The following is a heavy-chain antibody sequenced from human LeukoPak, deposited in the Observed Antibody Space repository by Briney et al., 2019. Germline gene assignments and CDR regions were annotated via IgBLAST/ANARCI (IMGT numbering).Heavy chain of an antibody. D-gene: IGHD6-6*01. J-gene: IGHJ5*02. CDR3: ARMEPYYSSSPRWFDP. V-gene: IGHV3-7*01. CDR2: IKQDGSEK. Sequence: GSLRLSCAASGFTFSSYEMNWVRQAPGKGLEWVANIKQDGSEKYYVDSVKGRFTISRDNAKNSLYLQMNSLRAEDTAVYYCARMEPYYSSSPRWFDPWGQGTLVTVSS. CDR1: GFTFSSYE.